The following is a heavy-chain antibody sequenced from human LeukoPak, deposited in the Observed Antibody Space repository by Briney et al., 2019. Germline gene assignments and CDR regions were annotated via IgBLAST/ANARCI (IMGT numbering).Heavy chain of an antibody. CDR2: VYPSGEK. D-gene: IGHD3-3*01. CDR3: ARLRITTLYGMDV. V-gene: IGHV4-4*07. J-gene: IGHJ6*02. CDR1: GSSISSYY. Sequence: SETQSLTCSVPGSSISSYYYSWIRQPAGEGLQWIGRVYPSGEKNYNPSLKSRVTMSLDTSKYQVSLKLTSVTAADTAVYYCARLRITTLYGMDVWGQGTTVTVSS.